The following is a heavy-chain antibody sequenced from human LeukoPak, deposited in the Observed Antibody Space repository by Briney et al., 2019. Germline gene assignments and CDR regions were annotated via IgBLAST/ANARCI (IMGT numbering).Heavy chain of an antibody. CDR1: GGSISSYY. Sequence: SETLSLTCTVSGGSISSYYWSWIRQPPGKGLEWIGYIYYSGSTNYNPSLKSRVTISVDTSKNQFSLKLSSVTAADTAVYYCARYYMVRGKKTKYYYYGMDVWGQGTTVTVSS. J-gene: IGHJ6*02. CDR2: IYYSGST. V-gene: IGHV4-59*08. CDR3: ARYYMVRGKKTKYYYYGMDV. D-gene: IGHD3-10*01.